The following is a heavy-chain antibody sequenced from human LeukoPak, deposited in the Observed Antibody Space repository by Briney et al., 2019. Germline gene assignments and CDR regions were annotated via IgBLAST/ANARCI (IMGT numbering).Heavy chain of an antibody. V-gene: IGHV1-69*04. CDR1: GGTFSSYA. CDR2: IIPILGIA. Sequence: SVKVSCKASGGTFSSYAISWVRQAPGQGLEWMGRIIPILGIANYAQKFQGRVTITADKSTSTAYMELSSLRSEDTAVYYCARLAAGTRIVLDPWGQGTLVTVSS. D-gene: IGHD6-13*01. CDR3: ARLAAGTRIVLDP. J-gene: IGHJ5*02.